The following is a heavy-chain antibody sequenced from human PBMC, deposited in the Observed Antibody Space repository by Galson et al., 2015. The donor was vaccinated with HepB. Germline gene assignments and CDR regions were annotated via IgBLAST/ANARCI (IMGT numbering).Heavy chain of an antibody. CDR1: GYKFTSYY. D-gene: IGHD3-10*01. V-gene: IGHV1-46*01. Sequence: SVKVSCKASGYKFTSYYMHWVRQAPGQGLEWMGIINPSGGSTDYAQKFRGRFTMTRDTSTSTVFMELSSLRSEDTAVYHCARGVLLWDGPDYWGQGTLVTVSS. J-gene: IGHJ4*02. CDR3: ARGVLLWDGPDY. CDR2: INPSGGST.